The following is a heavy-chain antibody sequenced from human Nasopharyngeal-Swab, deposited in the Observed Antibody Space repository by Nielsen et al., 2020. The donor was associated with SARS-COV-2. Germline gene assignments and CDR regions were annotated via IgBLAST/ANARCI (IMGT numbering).Heavy chain of an antibody. Sequence: WIRQPPGKGLEWVSVIYSGGSSTYYADSVKGRSTISRDNSKNTLYLQMNSLRAEDTAVYYCAKREITMVRGVIGYFDYWGQGTLVTVSS. V-gene: IGHV3-23*03. CDR3: AKREITMVRGVIGYFDY. D-gene: IGHD3-10*01. J-gene: IGHJ4*02. CDR2: IYSGGSST.